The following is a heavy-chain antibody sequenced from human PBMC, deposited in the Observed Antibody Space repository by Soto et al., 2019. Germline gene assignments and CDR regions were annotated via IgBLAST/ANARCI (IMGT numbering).Heavy chain of an antibody. Sequence: QVQLVQSGAEVKKPGASVKVSCKASGYTFSSYDINWVRQATGQGLEWMGWMNPKSGHTGSEQKFQGRVPRTRDTSISTAYMELSSLRSEDTAIYYCARTDGDLDVWGQGTTVTVSS. J-gene: IGHJ6*02. V-gene: IGHV1-8*01. CDR2: MNPKSGHT. D-gene: IGHD4-17*01. CDR3: ARTDGDLDV. CDR1: GYTFSSYD.